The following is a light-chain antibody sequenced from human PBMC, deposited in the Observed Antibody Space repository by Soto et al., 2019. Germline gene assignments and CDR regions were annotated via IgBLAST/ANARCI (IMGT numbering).Light chain of an antibody. CDR1: QSVSSY. CDR2: GAS. V-gene: IGKV3-15*01. Sequence: EIVMTQSPATLSVSPGGRATLSCRASQSVSSYLAWYQQRPGQPPRLLIYGASTRATGIPARFSGSGSGTEFSLTISSLQSEDFAVYYCQPYNTWPPKYTFGQGTKLEIK. CDR3: QPYNTWPPKYT. J-gene: IGKJ2*01.